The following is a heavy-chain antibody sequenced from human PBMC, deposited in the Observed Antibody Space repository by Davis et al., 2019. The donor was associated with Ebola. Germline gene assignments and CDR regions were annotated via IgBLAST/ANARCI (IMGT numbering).Heavy chain of an antibody. Sequence: GGSLRLSCETSGFIFRNYVMSWVRQAPGKGLEWVSYISSSGSTIYYADSVKGRFTISRDNAKNSLYLQMNSLRAEDTAVYYCALPAVADKEDYFDYWGQGTLVTVSS. D-gene: IGHD6-19*01. CDR2: ISSSGSTI. J-gene: IGHJ4*02. CDR3: ALPAVADKEDYFDY. V-gene: IGHV3-11*01. CDR1: GFIFRNYV.